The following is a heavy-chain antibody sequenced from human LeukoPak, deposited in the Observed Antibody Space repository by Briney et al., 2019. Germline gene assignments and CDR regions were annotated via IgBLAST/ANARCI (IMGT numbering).Heavy chain of an antibody. V-gene: IGHV3-30*04. CDR3: ARGPNSSGYSYGDY. CDR2: ISNDGKNK. D-gene: IGHD1-26*01. CDR1: GFTFTNFA. J-gene: IGHJ4*02. Sequence: GGSLRLSCAASGFTFTNFAMHWVRQAPGKGLEWVTVISNDGKNKFYTDSVKGRFTTSRDDSTNTLYLQMNSLRDDDTAVYYCARGPNSSGYSYGDYWGQGTLVTVSS.